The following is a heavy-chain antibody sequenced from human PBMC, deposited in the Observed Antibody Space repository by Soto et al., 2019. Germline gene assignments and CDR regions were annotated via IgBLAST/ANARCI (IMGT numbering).Heavy chain of an antibody. V-gene: IGHV1-8*01. D-gene: IGHD3-3*01. Sequence: GASVKVSCKASGYTFTSYDINWVRQATGQGLEGMGWMNPNRGNTDYTQKFQGRVTMTRNTSISTAYMELSSLRSEDTAVYYCARGHGMTVFGVVNYYMDVRGKGTTVTVSS. CDR2: MNPNRGNT. CDR3: ARGHGMTVFGVVNYYMDV. CDR1: GYTFTSYD. J-gene: IGHJ6*03.